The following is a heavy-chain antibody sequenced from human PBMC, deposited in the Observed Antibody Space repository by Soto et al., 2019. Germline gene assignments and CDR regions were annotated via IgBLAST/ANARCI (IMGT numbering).Heavy chain of an antibody. V-gene: IGHV1-2*04. Sequence: ASVKVSCKASGYTFTGYYMHWVRQAPGQGLEWMGWINPNSGGTNYAQKFQGWVTMTRDTSISTAYMELSRLRSDDTAVYYCAREVEPDTGAFDIWGQGTMVTVSS. D-gene: IGHD1-1*01. CDR1: GYTFTGYY. CDR2: INPNSGGT. J-gene: IGHJ3*02. CDR3: AREVEPDTGAFDI.